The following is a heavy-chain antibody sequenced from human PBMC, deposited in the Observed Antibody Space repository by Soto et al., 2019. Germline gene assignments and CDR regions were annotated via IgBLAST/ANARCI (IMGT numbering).Heavy chain of an antibody. D-gene: IGHD4-17*01. V-gene: IGHV3-73*01. CDR3: ATLPNDDGGVGGRYFDL. CDR1: GFTFSVSA. J-gene: IGHJ2*01. CDR2: IRNKVNSYAT. Sequence: PGGSLRLSCEASGFTFSVSAVHWVRQASGKGLEWIGRIRNKVNSYATVYPASVRGRFRLSRDDSKNTAYLQMNSLRTDDTAVYYCATLPNDDGGVGGRYFDLWGRGTLVTVSS.